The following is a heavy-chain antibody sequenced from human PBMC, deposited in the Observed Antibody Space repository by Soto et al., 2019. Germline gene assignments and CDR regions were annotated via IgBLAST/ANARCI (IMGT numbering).Heavy chain of an antibody. Sequence: PSQTLSLTCVISGDSVSSNSAAWNWIRQSPSRGLEWLGRTYYRSKWYNDYAVSVKSRITINPDTSKNQFSLQLNSVTPEDTAVYYCARSGRDYDFWSGSQGAWFDPWGQRTLVTGSS. CDR3: ARSGRDYDFWSGSQGAWFDP. D-gene: IGHD3-3*01. V-gene: IGHV6-1*01. CDR2: TYYRSKWYN. J-gene: IGHJ5*02. CDR1: GDSVSSNSAA.